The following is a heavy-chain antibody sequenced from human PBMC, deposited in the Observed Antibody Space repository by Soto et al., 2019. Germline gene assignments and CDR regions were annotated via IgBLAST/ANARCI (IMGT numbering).Heavy chain of an antibody. Sequence: GGSLRLSCAASGFTFSSYSMNWVRQAPGKGLEWVSSISSSSSYIYYADSVKGRFTISRDNAKNSLYLQMNSLRAEDTAVYYCARDRVQQLVDFGGDAFDLWGQGTMVTVSS. CDR2: ISSSSSYI. J-gene: IGHJ3*01. V-gene: IGHV3-21*01. CDR3: ARDRVQQLVDFGGDAFDL. CDR1: GFTFSSYS. D-gene: IGHD6-6*01.